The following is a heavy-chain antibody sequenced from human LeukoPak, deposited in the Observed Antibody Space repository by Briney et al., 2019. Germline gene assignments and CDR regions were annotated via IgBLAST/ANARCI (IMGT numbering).Heavy chain of an antibody. CDR3: AREAVAGTSFDY. Sequence: SGTLSLTCAVSGGSIISGNWWSWVRQPPGKGLEWIGEIYHSGRTNYNPSLKSRVTISVDTSKNQFSLKLSSVIVADTAVYYCAREAVAGTSFDYWGQGTLVTVSS. J-gene: IGHJ4*02. D-gene: IGHD6-19*01. V-gene: IGHV4-4*02. CDR1: GGSIISGNW. CDR2: IYHSGRT.